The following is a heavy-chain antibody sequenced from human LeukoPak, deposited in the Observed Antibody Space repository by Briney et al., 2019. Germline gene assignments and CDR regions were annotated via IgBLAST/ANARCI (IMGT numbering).Heavy chain of an antibody. D-gene: IGHD2-8*01. CDR2: INSDGNNT. CDR3: VRGEGDCTNGVCYFDN. V-gene: IGHV3-74*01. CDR1: GFTFNNYW. Sequence: GSLRLSCAASGFTFNNYWMHWVRPGPGKGLVWVSGINSDGNNTKYADSVKGRFTISRDNAKNTVYLQMNCLRVEDTAMYYCVRGEGDCTNGVCYFDNWGQGTLVTVSS. J-gene: IGHJ4*02.